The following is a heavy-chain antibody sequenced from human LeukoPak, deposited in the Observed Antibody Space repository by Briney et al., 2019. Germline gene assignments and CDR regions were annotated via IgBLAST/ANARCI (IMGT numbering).Heavy chain of an antibody. D-gene: IGHD1-26*01. V-gene: IGHV1-2*02. Sequence: ASLRVCCKASGYTFTGYYMHWVRQAPGQGLEWMGGINPNSGGTNYAQKFQGRVTMTRDTSISTAYMELSRLRSDDTAVYYCARDQRTVGFDYWSQGPLLTVSS. CDR3: ARDQRTVGFDY. CDR2: INPNSGGT. J-gene: IGHJ4*02. CDR1: GYTFTGYY.